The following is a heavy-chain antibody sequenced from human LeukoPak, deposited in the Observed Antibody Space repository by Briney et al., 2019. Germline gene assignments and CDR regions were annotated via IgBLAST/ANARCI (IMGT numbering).Heavy chain of an antibody. D-gene: IGHD1-1*01. CDR2: IVVGSGNT. Sequence: SVKVSCKSSGFTFTSSAVQWVRQARGQGLEWIGWIVVGSGNTNYAQKFQEGVTINRDMSTSTAYMELSSLRSEDTAVYYCATDDVTTGTKTALGYWGQGTLVTVSS. V-gene: IGHV1-58*01. CDR3: ATDDVTTGTKTALGY. J-gene: IGHJ4*02. CDR1: GFTFTSSA.